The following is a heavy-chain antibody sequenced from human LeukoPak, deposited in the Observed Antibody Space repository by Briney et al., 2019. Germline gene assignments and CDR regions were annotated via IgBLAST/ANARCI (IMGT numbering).Heavy chain of an antibody. V-gene: IGHV3-7*01. CDR2: IKQDGSEK. CDR1: GFTFSSYW. CDR3: AREATTFGGVIVHPHFDY. Sequence: PGGSLRLSCAASGFTFSSYWMSWVRQAPGKGLEWVANIKQDGSEKYYVDSVKGRFTISRDNAKNSLYLQMNSLRAEDTAVYYCAREATTFGGVIVHPHFDYWGQGTLVTVSS. D-gene: IGHD3-16*02. J-gene: IGHJ4*02.